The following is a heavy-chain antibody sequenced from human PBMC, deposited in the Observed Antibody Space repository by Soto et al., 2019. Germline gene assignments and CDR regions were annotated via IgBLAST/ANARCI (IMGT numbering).Heavy chain of an antibody. V-gene: IGHV3-7*01. Sequence: GGYLGLSCASSGFTFSSYWMRWVRQAPGKGQGWVANIKQDGSEKYNVDSVKGRFTIPRTNAKNTLYLKMNSIRADDTAVYYCARGALQYYYSYYGMDIRGQGPSVWVS. CDR3: ARGALQYYYSYYGMDI. D-gene: IGHD1-1*01. CDR2: IKQDGSEK. J-gene: IGHJ6*02. CDR1: GFTFSSYW.